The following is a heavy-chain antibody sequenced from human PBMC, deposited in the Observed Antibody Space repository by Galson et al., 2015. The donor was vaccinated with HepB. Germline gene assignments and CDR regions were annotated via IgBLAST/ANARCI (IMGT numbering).Heavy chain of an antibody. J-gene: IGHJ4*02. CDR3: AKDGKIAAAGYYFDY. D-gene: IGHD6-13*01. CDR2: ISTDGGDK. CDR1: GFTFRSYA. Sequence: SLRLSCAASGFTFRSYAMHWVRQAPGKGLEWVAVISTDGGDKKYADSVKGRFTISRDNSENTLYLQMNSLRAEDTAVFYCAKDGKIAAAGYYFDYWGQGTLVTVSS. V-gene: IGHV3-30*18.